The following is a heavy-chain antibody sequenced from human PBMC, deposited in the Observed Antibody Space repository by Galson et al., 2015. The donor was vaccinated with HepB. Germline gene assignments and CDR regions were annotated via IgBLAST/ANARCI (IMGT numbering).Heavy chain of an antibody. CDR3: ARGILEWETHYYYYMDV. J-gene: IGHJ6*03. CDR2: ISAYNGNT. Sequence: SVKVSCKASGYTFTSYGISWVRQAPGQGLEWMGWISAYNGNTNYAQKLQGRVTMTTDTSTSTAYMELRSLRSDDTAVYYCARGILEWETHYYYYMDVWGKGTTVTVSS. CDR1: GYTFTSYG. D-gene: IGHD3-3*01. V-gene: IGHV1-18*01.